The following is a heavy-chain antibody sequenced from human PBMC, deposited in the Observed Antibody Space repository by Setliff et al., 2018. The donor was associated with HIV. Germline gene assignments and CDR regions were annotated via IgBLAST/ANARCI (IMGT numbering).Heavy chain of an antibody. CDR2: FSYIDEPYINYLE. J-gene: IGHJ4*02. V-gene: IGHV4-30-4*08. Sequence: SETLSLTCTVSGASVRSGDHWSWVRQAPGKGLEWIGYFSYIDEPYINYLEYFNPSLQNRLAFALDKPRNQFSLTLTSVTAADTAVYYCARVPPDCSGGSCYSKHYVDYWGQGTLVTVSS. D-gene: IGHD2-15*01. CDR1: GASVRSGDH. CDR3: ARVPPDCSGGSCYSKHYVDY.